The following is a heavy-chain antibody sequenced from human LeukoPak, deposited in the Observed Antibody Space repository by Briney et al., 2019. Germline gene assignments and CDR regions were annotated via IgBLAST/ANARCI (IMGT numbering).Heavy chain of an antibody. D-gene: IGHD2-2*01. CDR3: ARRYCSRTSCHLDY. CDR2: IYLGDSGT. V-gene: IGHV5-51*01. CDR1: GYSFTSYW. Sequence: GESLKISCKGSGYSFTSYWIGWLRQMPGKGLEWMGIIYLGDSGTRYSPSFQGQVTISADRSISTAYLQWSSLKASDTAIYYCARRYCSRTSCHLDYWGQGTLVTVSS. J-gene: IGHJ4*02.